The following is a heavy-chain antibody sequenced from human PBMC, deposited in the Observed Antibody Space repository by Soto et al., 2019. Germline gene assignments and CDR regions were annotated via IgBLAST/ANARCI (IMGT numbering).Heavy chain of an antibody. CDR1: GDSISISNSH. J-gene: IGHJ3*02. V-gene: IGHV4-39*01. CDR2: VYYGGAIFYSGNI. Sequence: SQPLSLTCTVSGDSISISNSHWGWTRQPPGKGLEYIGSVYYGGAIFYSGNIYYNPSLKSRVTISVDTSKNQFSLRLSSVTAADTGVYYCVRYDRINMKPYSPEGFHIWGQGTMVTVS. CDR3: VRYDRINMKPYSPEGFHI. D-gene: IGHD3-3*02.